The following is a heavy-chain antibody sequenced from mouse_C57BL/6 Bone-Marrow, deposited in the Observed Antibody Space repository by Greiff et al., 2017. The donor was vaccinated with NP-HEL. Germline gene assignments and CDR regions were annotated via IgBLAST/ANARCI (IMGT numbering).Heavy chain of an antibody. CDR2: IYPRSGNT. CDR3: ARDWDY. Sequence: VKLQESGAELARPGASVKLSCKASGYTFTSYGISWVKQRPGQGLEWIGEIYPRSGNTYYNEKFKGKATLTADKSSSTAYMELRSLTSEDSAVYFCARDWDYGGQGTTLTVTA. CDR1: GYTFTSYG. D-gene: IGHD4-1*01. V-gene: IGHV1-81*01. J-gene: IGHJ2*01.